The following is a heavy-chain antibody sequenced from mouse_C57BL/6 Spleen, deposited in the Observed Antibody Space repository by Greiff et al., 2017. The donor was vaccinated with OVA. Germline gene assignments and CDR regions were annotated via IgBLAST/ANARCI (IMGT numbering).Heavy chain of an antibody. D-gene: IGHD2-4*01. CDR2: INPYNGGT. J-gene: IGHJ2*01. Sequence: EVQLQQSGPVLVKPGASVKMSCKASGYTFTDYYMNWVKQSHGKSLEWIGVINPYNGGTSYNQKFKGKATLTVDKSSSTAYMELNSLTSEDSAVYYCATGYYDYFDYWGKGTTLTVSS. CDR3: ATGYYDYFDY. V-gene: IGHV1-19*01. CDR1: GYTFTDYY.